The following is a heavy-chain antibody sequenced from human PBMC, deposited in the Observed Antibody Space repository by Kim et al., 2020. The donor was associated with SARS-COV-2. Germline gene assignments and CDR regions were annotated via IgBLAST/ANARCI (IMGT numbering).Heavy chain of an antibody. D-gene: IGHD3-22*01. Sequence: GGSLRLSCEASGFSVSRYAMSWVRQAPGKGLEWVSAISNNNGKTYYSDSVRGRFTISRDESENTVYLQMNSLRADDTALYYCAKDHPSSGWPAFECWGQG. CDR3: AKDHPSSGWPAFEC. CDR1: GFSVSRYA. CDR2: ISNNNGKT. V-gene: IGHV3-23*01. J-gene: IGHJ1*01.